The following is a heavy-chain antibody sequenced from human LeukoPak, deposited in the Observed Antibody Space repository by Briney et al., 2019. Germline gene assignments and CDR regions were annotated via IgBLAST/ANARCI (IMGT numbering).Heavy chain of an antibody. D-gene: IGHD3-22*01. CDR3: ARPISGYYYAFDY. J-gene: IGHJ4*02. CDR1: GYTFTSYD. CDR2: MNPNSGNT. V-gene: IGHV1-8*01. Sequence: GASVKVSCKASGYTFTSYDINWVRQATGQGLEWMGWMNPNSGNTGYAQKFQGSVTMTRNTSISTAYMELSSLRSEDTAVYYCARPISGYYYAFDYWGQGTLVTVSS.